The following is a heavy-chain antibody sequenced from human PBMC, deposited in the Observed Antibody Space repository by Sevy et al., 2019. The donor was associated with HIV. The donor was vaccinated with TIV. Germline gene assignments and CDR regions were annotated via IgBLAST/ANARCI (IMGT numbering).Heavy chain of an antibody. V-gene: IGHV3-23*01. J-gene: IGHJ4*02. D-gene: IGHD6-13*01. CDR1: GFTFSSYA. CDR3: AKDPGSFAAGIPIDY. Sequence: GGSLRLPCAASGFTFSSYAMSWVRQAPGKGLEWVSAISGSGGSTYYADSVKGRFTISRDNSKNTLYLQMNSLRAEDTAVYYCAKDPGSFAAGIPIDYWGQGTLVTVSS. CDR2: ISGSGGST.